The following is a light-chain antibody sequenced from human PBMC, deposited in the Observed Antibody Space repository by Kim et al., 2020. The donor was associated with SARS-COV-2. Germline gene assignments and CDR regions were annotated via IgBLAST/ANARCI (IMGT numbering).Light chain of an antibody. CDR1: QGISNY. CDR3: QKYNSAPNT. Sequence: SASVGDRVTITCRASQGISNYLAWYQQKPGTVPKLLIYSASTSRSGVPSRFSGSGSGTDFTLTISSLQPEDVATYYCQKYNSAPNTFGQGTKLEI. J-gene: IGKJ2*01. V-gene: IGKV1-27*01. CDR2: SAS.